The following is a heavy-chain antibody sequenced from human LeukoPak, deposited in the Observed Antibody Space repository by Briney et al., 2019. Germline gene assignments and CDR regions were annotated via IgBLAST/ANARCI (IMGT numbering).Heavy chain of an antibody. V-gene: IGHV3-23*01. CDR3: AKGIVVVVAATDAFDI. CDR2: ISGSGGST. Sequence: GGSLRLSCAASGFTFSSYAMSWGREAPGQGVEWGSAISGSGGSTYYADSVKGRFTISRDNSKNTLYLQMTSLPAEDTAVYHCAKGIVVVVAATDAFDIWGQGTMVTVSS. J-gene: IGHJ3*02. CDR1: GFTFSSYA. D-gene: IGHD2-15*01.